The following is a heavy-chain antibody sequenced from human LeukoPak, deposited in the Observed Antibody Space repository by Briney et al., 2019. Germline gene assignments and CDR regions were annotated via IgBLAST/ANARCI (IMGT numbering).Heavy chain of an antibody. Sequence: ASVKVSCKASGGTFSSYAISWVRQAPGQGLEWMGRIIPILGIANYAQKFQGRVTITADKSTSTDYMELSSLRSEDMAVYYCARLQSPWYSGSPYDAFDIWGQGTMVTVS. CDR3: ARLQSPWYSGSPYDAFDI. CDR2: IIPILGIA. D-gene: IGHD1-26*01. J-gene: IGHJ3*02. V-gene: IGHV1-69*04. CDR1: GGTFSSYA.